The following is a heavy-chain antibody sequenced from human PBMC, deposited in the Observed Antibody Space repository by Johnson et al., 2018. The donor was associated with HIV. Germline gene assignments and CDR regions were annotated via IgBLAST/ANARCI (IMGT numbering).Heavy chain of an antibody. Sequence: VQLVESGGGVVRPGGSLRLSCAASGFTFDDYGMSWVRQAPGKGLEWVSGINWNGGSTGYADSVKGRFSISRDNVKNSLYLQMNSLRVDDTAVYYCARDPGYSSFDSWGQGTGVTVSS. J-gene: IGHJ3*02. CDR3: ARDPGYSSFDS. CDR2: INWNGGST. D-gene: IGHD1-1*01. V-gene: IGHV3-20*04. CDR1: GFTFDDYG.